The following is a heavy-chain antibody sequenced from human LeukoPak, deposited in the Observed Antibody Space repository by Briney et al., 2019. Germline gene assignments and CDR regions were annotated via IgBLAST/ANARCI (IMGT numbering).Heavy chain of an antibody. J-gene: IGHJ3*02. CDR3: ARIPNCSSTSCYHDAFDI. D-gene: IGHD2-2*01. Sequence: SETLSLTCTVSGGSISSYYWSWIRQPPGKGLEWIGYIYYSGSTNYNPSLKGRVTISVDTSKNQFSLKLSSVTAADTAVYYCARIPNCSSTSCYHDAFDIWGQGTMVTVSS. CDR1: GGSISSYY. V-gene: IGHV4-59*01. CDR2: IYYSGST.